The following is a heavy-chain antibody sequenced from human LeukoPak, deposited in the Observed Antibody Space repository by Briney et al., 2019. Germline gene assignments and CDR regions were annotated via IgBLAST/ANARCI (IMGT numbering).Heavy chain of an antibody. V-gene: IGHV1-46*01. J-gene: IGHJ4*02. CDR1: GYTFTNYY. D-gene: IGHD2-2*01. CDR2: INPNGGGT. CDR3: ARGGRYAPSDY. Sequence: ASVKISCKTSGYTFTNYYIHWVRQAPGQGLEWMGIINPNGGGTEYAQKFQGRVTMTRDTSTTVYMELSSLRSEDTALYYCARGGRYAPSDYWGQGTLVTVSS.